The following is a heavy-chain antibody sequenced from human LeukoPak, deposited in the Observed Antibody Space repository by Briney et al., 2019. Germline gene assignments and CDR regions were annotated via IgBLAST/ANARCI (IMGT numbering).Heavy chain of an antibody. D-gene: IGHD4/OR15-4a*01. CDR3: AIDEPNYAPYDFDY. Sequence: GGSLRLSCAASRFTFINAWMNWVRQAPGKGLEWVGLIKSKADGETTDYAAPVKGRFTISRDDSNNMVYLQMSSLKVEDTAVYYCAIDEPNYAPYDFDYWGQGTLVTVSS. CDR2: IKSKADGETT. J-gene: IGHJ4*02. V-gene: IGHV3-15*01. CDR1: RFTFINAW.